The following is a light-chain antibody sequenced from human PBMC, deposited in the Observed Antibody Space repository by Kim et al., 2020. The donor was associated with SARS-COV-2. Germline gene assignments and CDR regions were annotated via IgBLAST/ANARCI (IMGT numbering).Light chain of an antibody. Sequence: ALGQTVRITCQGDSLRNYYVTWYQQRPGQAPVLVLYGKYNRPSGIPDRFSGSASGNTASLTITGAQAEDEADYYCNSRDSSGDHVVFGGGTQLTVL. CDR2: GKY. V-gene: IGLV3-19*01. J-gene: IGLJ3*02. CDR1: SLRNYY. CDR3: NSRDSSGDHVV.